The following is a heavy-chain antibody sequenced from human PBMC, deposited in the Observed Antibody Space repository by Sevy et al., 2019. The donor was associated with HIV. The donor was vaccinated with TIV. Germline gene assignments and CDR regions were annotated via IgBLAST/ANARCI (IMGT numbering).Heavy chain of an antibody. D-gene: IGHD3-10*01. CDR2: ISAYNGNT. CDR3: ARDPSYGSGSYYRAYYFDY. J-gene: IGHJ4*02. Sequence: ASVKVSCKASGYTFTSYGISWVRQAPGQGLEWMGWISAYNGNTNYAQTLQGRVTMTTDTSTSTAYMELRSLRSDDTAGYYCARDPSYGSGSYYRAYYFDYWGQGTLVTVSS. CDR1: GYTFTSYG. V-gene: IGHV1-18*04.